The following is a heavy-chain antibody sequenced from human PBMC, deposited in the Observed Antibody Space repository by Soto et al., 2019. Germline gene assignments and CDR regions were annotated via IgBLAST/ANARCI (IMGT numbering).Heavy chain of an antibody. V-gene: IGHV4-30-4*08. CDR1: GGSITSSKHY. Sequence: PSETLSLTCTVSGGSITSSKHYWSWIRQHPGKGLEWIGYIYLSGFTYSNPSLKSRVSMSIDTSKNEFSLKLSSVTAADTAVYYCARHPSHFWFDPWGKGTLVTVSS. J-gene: IGHJ5*02. CDR2: IYLSGFT. CDR3: ARHPSHFWFDP.